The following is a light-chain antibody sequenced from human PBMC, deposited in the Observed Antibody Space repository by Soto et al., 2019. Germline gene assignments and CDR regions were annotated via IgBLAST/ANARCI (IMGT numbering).Light chain of an antibody. Sequence: EIVLTQSPATLSLSAGERATLSWGASQSFSGSDLAWYQQKNGQAPRLLISGVSNRATGTPDRFSGSGYGTDFNLTISSLETEDFAVFYCHQYGISPPTFGPGTKVDIK. CDR1: QSFSGSD. CDR3: HQYGISPPT. CDR2: GVS. J-gene: IGKJ1*01. V-gene: IGKV3-20*01.